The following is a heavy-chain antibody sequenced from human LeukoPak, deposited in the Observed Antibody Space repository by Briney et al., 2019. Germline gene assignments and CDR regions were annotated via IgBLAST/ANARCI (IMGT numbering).Heavy chain of an antibody. CDR2: ISYDGSNK. CDR3: ARDIGDYGDYVGAFDI. J-gene: IGHJ3*02. D-gene: IGHD4-17*01. V-gene: IGHV3-30-3*01. Sequence: GGSLRLSCAVSGFTFTIYAMHWVRQAPGKGLEWVAVISYDGSNKYYADSVKGRFTISRDNSKNTLYLQMNSLRAEDTAVYYCARDIGDYGDYVGAFDIWGQGTTVTVSS. CDR1: GFTFTIYA.